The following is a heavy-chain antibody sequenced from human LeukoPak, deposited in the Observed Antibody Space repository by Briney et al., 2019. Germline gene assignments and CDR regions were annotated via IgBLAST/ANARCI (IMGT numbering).Heavy chain of an antibody. Sequence: ASVKVSCKVSGYTLTESSMHWVRQAPGKGLEWMGGFDPEDGETIYAQKFQGRVTMTEDTSTDTAYMELSSLRSEDTAVYYCATALVVVAASALPHWGQGTLVTVSS. V-gene: IGHV1-24*01. D-gene: IGHD2-15*01. CDR1: GYTLTESS. J-gene: IGHJ1*01. CDR3: ATALVVVAASALPH. CDR2: FDPEDGET.